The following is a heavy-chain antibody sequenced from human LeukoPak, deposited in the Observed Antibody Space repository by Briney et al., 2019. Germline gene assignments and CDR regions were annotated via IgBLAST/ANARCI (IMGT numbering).Heavy chain of an antibody. CDR2: INHSGST. J-gene: IGHJ5*02. CDR3: ARRGMATSYR. Sequence: SETLSLTCAVYGGSFSDYYWSWIRQPPGKGLEWIGEINHSGSTNYNPSLKSRVTISVDTSKNQFSLKLSSVTAADTAVYYCARRGMATSYRWGQGTLVTVSS. D-gene: IGHD5-24*01. CDR1: GGSFSDYY. V-gene: IGHV4-34*01.